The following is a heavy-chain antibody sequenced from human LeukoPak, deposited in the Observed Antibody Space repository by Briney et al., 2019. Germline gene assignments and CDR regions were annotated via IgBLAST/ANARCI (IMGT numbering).Heavy chain of an antibody. CDR2: ISYDGSNK. D-gene: IGHD3-9*01. CDR1: GFTFSSYA. J-gene: IGHJ4*02. CDR3: AKGSYYNILTGFSSRLPPDY. V-gene: IGHV3-30*04. Sequence: PGGSLRLSCAASGFTFSSYAMHWVRQAPGKGLEWVAVISYDGSNKYYADSVKGRFTISRDNSKNTLSLQMNSLRDEDTAVYYCAKGSYYNILTGFSSRLPPDYWGQGTLVTVSS.